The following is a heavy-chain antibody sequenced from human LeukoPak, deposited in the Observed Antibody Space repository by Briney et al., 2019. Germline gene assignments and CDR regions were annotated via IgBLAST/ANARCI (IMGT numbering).Heavy chain of an antibody. V-gene: IGHV3-20*04. J-gene: IGHJ4*02. D-gene: IGHD6-19*01. Sequence: GGSLRLSCAASGFTFDDYAMSWVRQAPGKGLEWVSVINWNGDSTGSADSVKGRFTISRDNAKNSLYLQMNSLRAEDTALYYCAKPQSRYSSAWPIDYWGQGTLVTVSS. CDR1: GFTFDDYA. CDR3: AKPQSRYSSAWPIDY. CDR2: INWNGDST.